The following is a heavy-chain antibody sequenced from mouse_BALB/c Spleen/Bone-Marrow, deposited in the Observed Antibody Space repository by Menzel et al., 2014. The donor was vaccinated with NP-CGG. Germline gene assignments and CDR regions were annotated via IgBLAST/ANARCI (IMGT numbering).Heavy chain of an antibody. V-gene: IGHV1S41*01. Sequence: DLVKPGASVKLSCKASGYTFTSYWINWIKQRPGQGLEWIGRIAPGRGSTYYNEMFKGKATLTVDTSSSTAYILLSSLSSEDSAVYFCAYYRYDVNYWGQGTTLTVSS. J-gene: IGHJ2*01. D-gene: IGHD2-14*01. CDR2: IAPGRGST. CDR3: AYYRYDVNY. CDR1: GYTFTSYW.